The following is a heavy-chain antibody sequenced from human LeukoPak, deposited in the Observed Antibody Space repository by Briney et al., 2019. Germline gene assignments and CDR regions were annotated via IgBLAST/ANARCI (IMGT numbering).Heavy chain of an antibody. D-gene: IGHD2-21*02. J-gene: IGHJ4*02. V-gene: IGHV3-30*18. CDR3: AKDLERHIVVVTASAVDY. CDR2: ISYDGSNK. CDR1: GFTFSSYG. Sequence: GGSLRLSCAASGFTFSSYGMHWVRQAPGKGLEWVAVISYDGSNKYYADSVKGRFTISRDNSRNTLYLQMNSLRAEDTAVYYCAKDLERHIVVVTASAVDYWGQGTLVTVSS.